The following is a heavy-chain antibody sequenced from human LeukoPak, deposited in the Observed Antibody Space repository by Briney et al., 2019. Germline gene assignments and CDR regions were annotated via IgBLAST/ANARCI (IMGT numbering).Heavy chain of an antibody. CDR1: GGSISSRSYY. CDR2: IYYSEST. V-gene: IGHV4-39*01. Sequence: PSETLSLTCTVSGGSISSRSYYWGWIRRPPGKGLEWIGSIYYSESTYYNPSLRSRVTISVDTSKNQFSLKLSSVTAADTAVYYCTRQRFGDLYAEYFQRWGQGTLVTVSS. J-gene: IGHJ1*01. D-gene: IGHD3-10*01. CDR3: TRQRFGDLYAEYFQR.